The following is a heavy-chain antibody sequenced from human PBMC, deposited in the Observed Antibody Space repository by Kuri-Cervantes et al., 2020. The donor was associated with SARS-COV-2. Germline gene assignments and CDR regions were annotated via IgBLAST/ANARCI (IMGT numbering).Heavy chain of an antibody. CDR3: ARGGGVRGLMVLFQWRGAGPLDF. D-gene: IGHD3-10*01. CDR2: INPNSGGT. J-gene: IGHJ4*02. Sequence: ASVKVSCKASGYTFTGFYMHWVRQAPGQGLEWMGWINPNSGGTNYAQKFQGWVTMTRDTSISTAYRELSRLRSDDTAVYHCARGGGVRGLMVLFQWRGAGPLDFWGQGTLVTVSS. CDR1: GYTFTGFY. V-gene: IGHV1-2*04.